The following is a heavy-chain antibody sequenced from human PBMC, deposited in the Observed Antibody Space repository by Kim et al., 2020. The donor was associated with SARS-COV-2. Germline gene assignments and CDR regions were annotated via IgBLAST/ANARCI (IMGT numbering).Heavy chain of an antibody. CDR2: IYPGDSDT. CDR3: ARGGNWNDAPTFFDY. D-gene: IGHD1-1*01. CDR1: GYSFTSYW. J-gene: IGHJ4*02. V-gene: IGHV5-51*01. Sequence: GESLKISCKGSGYSFTSYWIGWVRQMPGKGLEWMGIIYPGDSDTRYSPSFQGQVTISADKSISTAYLQWSSLKASDTAMYYCARGGNWNDAPTFFDYWGQGTLVTVSS.